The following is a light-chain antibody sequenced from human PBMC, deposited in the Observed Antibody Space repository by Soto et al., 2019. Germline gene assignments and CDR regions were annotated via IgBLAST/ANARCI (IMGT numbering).Light chain of an antibody. CDR3: QQGYRNPIT. CDR2: TAS. CDR1: QSISNQ. Sequence: DIQMTQFPSSRSASVGDRVTITCRTSQSISNQLIWYQQKPGEAPKPLIYTASTLYSGVPSRFIGSGSGTDFTLTISSLQPEDFATYYCQQGYRNPITFGQGTRLEIK. J-gene: IGKJ5*01. V-gene: IGKV1-39*01.